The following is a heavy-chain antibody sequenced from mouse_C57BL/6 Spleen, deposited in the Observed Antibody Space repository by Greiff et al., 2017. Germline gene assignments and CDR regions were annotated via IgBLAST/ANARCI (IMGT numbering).Heavy chain of an antibody. Sequence: EVKLVESGPVLVKPGASVKMSCKASGYTFTDYYMNWVKQSHGKSLEWIGVINPYNGGTSYNQKFKGKATLTVDKSSSTAYMELNSLTSEDSAVYYCARRVVATDWYFDVWGTGTTVTVSS. D-gene: IGHD1-1*01. CDR2: INPYNGGT. CDR3: ARRVVATDWYFDV. J-gene: IGHJ1*03. V-gene: IGHV1-19*01. CDR1: GYTFTDYY.